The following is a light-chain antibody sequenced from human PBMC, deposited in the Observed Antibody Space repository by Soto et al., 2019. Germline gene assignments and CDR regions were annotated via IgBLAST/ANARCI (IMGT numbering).Light chain of an antibody. J-gene: IGLJ3*02. Sequence: QSVLTPPASVSGSPGQSITISCTGTSSDVGVYNFVSWYQHHPGTAPKLMIYEVSNRPSGASNRFSGSKSGNTASLTISGLQTEDEADYYCYSYRGSNAWVFGGGTKLTVL. CDR2: EVS. CDR1: SSDVGVYNF. CDR3: YSYRGSNAWV. V-gene: IGLV2-14*01.